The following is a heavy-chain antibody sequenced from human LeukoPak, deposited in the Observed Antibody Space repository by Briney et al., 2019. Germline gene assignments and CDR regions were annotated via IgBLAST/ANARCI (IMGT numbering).Heavy chain of an antibody. D-gene: IGHD6-19*01. Sequence: SVKVSCKASRGTLSSYAISWVPQAPRQGLEWMRRIIPIFGTANYAQKFQGRVTITADKSTSTAYMELSSLRSEDTAVYYCASRTPSGIAVAGSIDYWGQGTLVTVSS. CDR1: RGTLSSYA. CDR3: ASRTPSGIAVAGSIDY. V-gene: IGHV1-69*06. J-gene: IGHJ4*02. CDR2: IIPIFGTA.